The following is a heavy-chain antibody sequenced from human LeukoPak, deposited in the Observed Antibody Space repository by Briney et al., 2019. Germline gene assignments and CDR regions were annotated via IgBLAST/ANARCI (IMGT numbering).Heavy chain of an antibody. Sequence: PGGSLRLSCAASGFTFSSYEMNWVRQAPGTGLEWVSYISSSGGTIYYADSVKGRFTISRDNAKNSLYLQMNSLRAEDTAVYYCARDRVSHFDYWGQGTLVTVSS. V-gene: IGHV3-48*03. J-gene: IGHJ4*02. CDR2: ISSSGGTI. D-gene: IGHD6-6*01. CDR1: GFTFSSYE. CDR3: ARDRVSHFDY.